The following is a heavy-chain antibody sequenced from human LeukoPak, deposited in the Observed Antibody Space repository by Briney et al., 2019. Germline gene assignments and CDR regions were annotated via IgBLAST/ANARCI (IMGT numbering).Heavy chain of an antibody. J-gene: IGHJ4*02. V-gene: IGHV4-59*08. CDR3: ARHVGYSYGYPDY. CDR1: GGSISSYY. Sequence: PSETLSLTCTVSGGSISSYYWSWIRQPPGKGLEWMGYIYYSGSTNYNPSLKSRVTISVDTSKNQFSLKLSSVTAADTAVYYCARHVGYSYGYPDYWGQGTLVTVSS. D-gene: IGHD5-18*01. CDR2: IYYSGST.